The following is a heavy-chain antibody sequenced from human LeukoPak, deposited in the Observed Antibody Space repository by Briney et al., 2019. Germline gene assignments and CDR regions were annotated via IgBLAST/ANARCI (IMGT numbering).Heavy chain of an antibody. V-gene: IGHV3-48*03. CDR1: GFIFSSYD. CDR2: ISSSGSTI. CDR3: ARDRYYYDSSAYYEIDY. D-gene: IGHD3-22*01. Sequence: GGSLRLPCAASGFIFSSYDMNWVRQAPGKGLEWVSYISSSGSTIYYADSVKGRFTISRDNAKNSLFLQMISLRAEDTAVYYCARDRYYYDSSAYYEIDYWGQGTLVTVSS. J-gene: IGHJ4*02.